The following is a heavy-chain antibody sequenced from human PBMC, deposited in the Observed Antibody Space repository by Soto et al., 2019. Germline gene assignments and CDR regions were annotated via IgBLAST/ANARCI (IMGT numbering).Heavy chain of an antibody. CDR1: GYNFATYW. D-gene: IGHD4-17*01. V-gene: IGHV5-51*01. Sequence: GESLKISCEGSGYNFATYWIAWVRQMPGKGLEYMGIIYPGDSDSRYSPSFQGQVTFSADKSISTAYLQWSSLKASDTAMYYCARHGFYGDYPSNYFDPWGQGTLVTVS. J-gene: IGHJ5*02. CDR3: ARHGFYGDYPSNYFDP. CDR2: IYPGDSDS.